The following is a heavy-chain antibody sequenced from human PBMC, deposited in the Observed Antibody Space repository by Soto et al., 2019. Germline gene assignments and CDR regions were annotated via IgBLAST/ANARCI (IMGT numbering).Heavy chain of an antibody. J-gene: IGHJ6*02. Sequence: PGGSLRLSCAASGFTFSSYGMHWVRQAPGKGLEWVAVIWYDGSNKYYADSVKGRFTISRDNSKNTLYLQMNSLRAEDTAVYYCARDGESRDLEWLLWVYGNFYYYYGMDVWGQGTTVTVSS. D-gene: IGHD3-3*01. CDR1: GFTFSSYG. CDR2: IWYDGSNK. CDR3: ARDGESRDLEWLLWVYGNFYYYYGMDV. V-gene: IGHV3-33*01.